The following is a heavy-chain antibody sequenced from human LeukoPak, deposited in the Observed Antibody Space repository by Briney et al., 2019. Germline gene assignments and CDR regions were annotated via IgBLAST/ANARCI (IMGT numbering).Heavy chain of an antibody. Sequence: GGSLRLSCAASGFTFSSYAMSWVRQAPGKGLEWVSSISSTSAYIHYADSVKGRFTISRDNVDNVVYLEMNSLGAEDTATYYCARVAVSGPTGWFDSWGQGTLVIVSS. CDR2: ISSTSAYI. D-gene: IGHD2-8*02. J-gene: IGHJ5*01. CDR1: GFTFSSYA. V-gene: IGHV3-21*01. CDR3: ARVAVSGPTGWFDS.